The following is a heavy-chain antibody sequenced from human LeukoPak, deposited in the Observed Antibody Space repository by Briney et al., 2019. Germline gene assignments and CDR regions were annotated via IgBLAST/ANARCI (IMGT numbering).Heavy chain of an antibody. D-gene: IGHD3-22*01. V-gene: IGHV1-8*01. CDR1: GYTFTSYN. CDR2: MNPNSGNT. Sequence: ASVKVSCKASGYTFTSYNINWVRQATGQGLEWMGWMNPNSGNTGYAQKFQGRVTMTRNTSISTAYMELSSLRSEDTAVYYCARGLPAKYYYDSSGCWGQGTLVAVSS. J-gene: IGHJ4*02. CDR3: ARGLPAKYYYDSSGC.